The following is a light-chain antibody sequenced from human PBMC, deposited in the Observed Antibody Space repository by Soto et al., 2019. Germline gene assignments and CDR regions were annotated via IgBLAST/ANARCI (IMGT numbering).Light chain of an antibody. J-gene: IGKJ4*01. Sequence: EIVMTQSPATLSVSPGERATLSCRASQSVSKNLAWYQQKPGQAPRLLIYGASTRATGIPARFSGSGSGTDFTLTISSLQSEDFAVYYCQQYNNWFSFGGGAKVEIK. V-gene: IGKV3-15*01. CDR3: QQYNNWFS. CDR2: GAS. CDR1: QSVSKN.